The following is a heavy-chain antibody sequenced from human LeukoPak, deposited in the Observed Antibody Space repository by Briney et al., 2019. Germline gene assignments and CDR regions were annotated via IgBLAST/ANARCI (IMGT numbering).Heavy chain of an antibody. CDR3: AREIGPRQLHLWGSAFDY. Sequence: ASVKVSCKASGYTFTGYYMHWVRQAPGQGLEWMGIINPSDGKTSYAQKFQGRVTMTRDTSTSTVYMELSSLRSEDTAVYYCAREIGPRQLHLWGSAFDYWGQGTLVTVSS. D-gene: IGHD5-18*01. J-gene: IGHJ4*02. CDR2: INPSDGKT. CDR1: GYTFTGYY. V-gene: IGHV1-46*01.